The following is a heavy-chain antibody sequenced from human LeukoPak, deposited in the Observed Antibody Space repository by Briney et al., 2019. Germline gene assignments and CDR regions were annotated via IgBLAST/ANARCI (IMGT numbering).Heavy chain of an antibody. V-gene: IGHV3-23*01. Sequence: GGSLRLSCAASGFTFSSYAMSWVRQTPGKGLEWVSAISGSGGSTYYADSVKGRFTISRDNSKNTLYLQMNSLTAEDTAVYYCAKDNGSGSYLDYWGQGTLVTVSS. CDR2: ISGSGGST. CDR3: AKDNGSGSYLDY. J-gene: IGHJ4*02. CDR1: GFTFSSYA. D-gene: IGHD3-10*01.